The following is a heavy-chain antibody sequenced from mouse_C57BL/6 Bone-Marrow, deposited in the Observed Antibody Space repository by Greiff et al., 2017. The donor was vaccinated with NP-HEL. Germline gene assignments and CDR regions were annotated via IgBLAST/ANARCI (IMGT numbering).Heavy chain of an antibody. Sequence: QVQLKQSGPGLVAPSQSLSITCTVSGFSLTSYGVHWVRQPPGKGLEWLVVIWSDGSTTYNSALKSRLSISKDNSKSQVFLKMNSLQTDATAMYYCARQGYDYDQYYYAMDYWGQGTSVTVSS. J-gene: IGHJ4*01. V-gene: IGHV2-6-1*01. CDR1: GFSLTSYG. CDR3: ARQGYDYDQYYYAMDY. D-gene: IGHD2-4*01. CDR2: IWSDGST.